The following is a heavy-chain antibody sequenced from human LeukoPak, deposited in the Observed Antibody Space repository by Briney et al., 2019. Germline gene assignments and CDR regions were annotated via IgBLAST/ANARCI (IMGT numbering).Heavy chain of an antibody. V-gene: IGHV4-59*01. J-gene: IGHJ4*02. CDR3: ASLLTYFDY. CDR1: GASISSYY. Sequence: PSETLSLTCTVSGASISSYYWSWIRQPPGKGLEWIGYIYYSGSTNYNPSLKSRVTISVDTSKNQFSLKLSSVTAADTAVYYCASLLTYFDYWGQGTLVTVSS. CDR2: IYYSGST.